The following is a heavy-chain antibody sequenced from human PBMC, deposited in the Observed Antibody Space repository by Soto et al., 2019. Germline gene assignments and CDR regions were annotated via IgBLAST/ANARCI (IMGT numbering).Heavy chain of an antibody. V-gene: IGHV3-66*01. Sequence: GGSLRLSCAASGFTVSSNYMSWVRQAPGKGLEWVSVIYSGGSTYYADSVKGRFTISRDNSKNTLYLQMNSLRAEDTAVYYCVRVSSQLAAVDYWGQGTLVTVSS. D-gene: IGHD2-15*01. CDR3: VRVSSQLAAVDY. CDR1: GFTVSSNY. J-gene: IGHJ4*02. CDR2: IYSGGST.